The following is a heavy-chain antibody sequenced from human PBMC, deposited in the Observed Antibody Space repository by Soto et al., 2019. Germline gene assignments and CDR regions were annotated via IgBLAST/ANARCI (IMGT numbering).Heavy chain of an antibody. J-gene: IGHJ6*02. CDR2: IYYSGST. CDR3: ASHGNYDSSGYCSLPYYYYYYGMDV. CDR1: GGSISSSSYY. V-gene: IGHV4-39*01. Sequence: TLSLTCTVSGGSISSSSYYWGWIRQPPGKGLEWIGSIYYSGSTYYNPSLKSRVTISVDTSKNQFSLKLSSVTAADTAVYYCASHGNYDSSGYCSLPYYYYYYGMDVWGQGTTVTVSS. D-gene: IGHD3-22*01.